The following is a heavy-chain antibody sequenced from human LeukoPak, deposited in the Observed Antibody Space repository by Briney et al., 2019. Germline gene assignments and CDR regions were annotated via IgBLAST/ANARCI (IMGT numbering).Heavy chain of an antibody. D-gene: IGHD3-9*01. CDR3: ARGVSDILTGYYIGVAFDI. Sequence: PSETLSLTCAVYGGSFSGYYWSWIRQPPGKGLEWIGEINHSGSTNYNPSLKSRVTISVDTSKNQFSLKLSSVTAADTAVYYCARGVSDILTGYYIGVAFDIWGQGTMVTVSS. CDR2: INHSGST. J-gene: IGHJ3*02. V-gene: IGHV4-34*01. CDR1: GGSFSGYY.